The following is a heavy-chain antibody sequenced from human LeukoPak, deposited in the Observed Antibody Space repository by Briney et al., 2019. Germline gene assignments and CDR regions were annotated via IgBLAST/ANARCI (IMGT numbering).Heavy chain of an antibody. Sequence: SGTLSLTCGVSGGSISSGNWWNWVRQSPGKGLEWIGEIYQSGSTKYNPSLKSRVTMSMDKSKNEFSLRLTSVTAADTAVYYCARGGVVGLVAAAGPQLHYFDYWGQGTLVTVSS. CDR2: IYQSGST. CDR1: GGSISSGNW. V-gene: IGHV4-4*02. CDR3: ARGGVVGLVAAAGPQLHYFDY. J-gene: IGHJ4*02. D-gene: IGHD6-13*01.